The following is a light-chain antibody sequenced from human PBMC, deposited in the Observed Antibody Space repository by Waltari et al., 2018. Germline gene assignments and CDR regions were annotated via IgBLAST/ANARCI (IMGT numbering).Light chain of an antibody. CDR1: QSISSHLAWYTSN. V-gene: IGKV3D-15*01. J-gene: IGKJ2*01. CDR2: GAS. CDR3: QQYNNWPPLYT. Sequence: DIVMTQSPATLSVSLGESVTLSCRASQSISSHLAWYTSNLAWYQQKPGQPPRLLISGASSRATGVPARFSGSGSGTEFTLTISALQSEDCAVYYCQQYNNWPPLYTFGQGTKLDIK.